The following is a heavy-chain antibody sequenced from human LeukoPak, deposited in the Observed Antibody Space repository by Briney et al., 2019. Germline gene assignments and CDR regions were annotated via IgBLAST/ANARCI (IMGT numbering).Heavy chain of an antibody. V-gene: IGHV4-39*07. D-gene: IGHD3-3*01. CDR3: ARSGYYNDY. CDR1: GGSISSSSYY. Sequence: SETLSLTCTVSGGSISSSSYYWGWIRQPPGKGLEWTGSIYYSGSTYYNPSLKSRVTISVDTSKNQFSLKLSSVTAADTAVYYCARSGYYNDYWGQGTLVTVSS. J-gene: IGHJ4*02. CDR2: IYYSGST.